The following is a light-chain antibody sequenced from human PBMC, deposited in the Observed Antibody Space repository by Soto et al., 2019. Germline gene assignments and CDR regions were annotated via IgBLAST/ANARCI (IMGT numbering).Light chain of an antibody. CDR1: QSVSSSY. V-gene: IGKV3-20*01. J-gene: IGKJ5*01. CDR3: QQYGRSPYT. CDR2: GAS. Sequence: EIVLTQSPGTLSLSPGERAALSCRASQSVSSSYLAWYQQEPGQAPRLLIYGASSRATGIPDRFSGSGSGTDFTLTINSLEPEDFAVYYCQQYGRSPYTFGQGTRLEIK.